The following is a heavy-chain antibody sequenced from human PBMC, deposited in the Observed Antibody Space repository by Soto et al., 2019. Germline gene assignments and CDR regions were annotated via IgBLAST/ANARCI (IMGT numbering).Heavy chain of an antibody. V-gene: IGHV4-31*03. CDR2: IYYSGST. J-gene: IGHJ6*02. CDR1: GGSISSGGYY. Sequence: PSETLSLTCTVSGGSISSGGYYWSWIRQHPGKGLEWIGYIYYSGSTYYNPSLKSRVTISVDTSMTAADTAVYYCARDFTDSSGPTLGMGVWGQGTTVTVSS. CDR3: ARDFTDSSGPTLGMGV. D-gene: IGHD6-19*01.